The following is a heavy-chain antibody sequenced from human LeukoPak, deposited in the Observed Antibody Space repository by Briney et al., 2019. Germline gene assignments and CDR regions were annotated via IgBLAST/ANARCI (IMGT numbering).Heavy chain of an antibody. CDR1: EFTFSSYA. CDR2: MSGSGGST. D-gene: IGHD6-6*01. Sequence: GGSLRLSCAASEFTFSSYAMNWVRQAPGKGLEWVSAMSGSGGSTYYADSVKGRFTISRDNAKNSLYLQMNSLRAEDTAVYYCAGSSSNRFFVYEYWGQGTLVTVSS. CDR3: AGSSSNRFFVYEY. V-gene: IGHV3-23*01. J-gene: IGHJ4*02.